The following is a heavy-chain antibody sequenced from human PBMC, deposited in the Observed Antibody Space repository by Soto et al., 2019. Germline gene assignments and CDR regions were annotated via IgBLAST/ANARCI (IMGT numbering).Heavy chain of an antibody. CDR2: IYYSGST. D-gene: IGHD1-26*01. CDR3: AKDYPYSGSEFYYGMDV. J-gene: IGHJ6*02. CDR1: GGSISSGGYY. V-gene: IGHV4-31*03. Sequence: PSETLSLTCTVSGGSISSGGYYWSWIRQHPGKGLEWIGYIYYSGSTYYNPSLKSRVTISVDTSKNQFSLKLSSVTAADTAVYYCAKDYPYSGSEFYYGMDVWGQGTTVTVSS.